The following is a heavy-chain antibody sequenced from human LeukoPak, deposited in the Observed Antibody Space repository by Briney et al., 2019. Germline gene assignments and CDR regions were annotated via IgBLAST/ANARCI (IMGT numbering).Heavy chain of an antibody. V-gene: IGHV1-69*01. D-gene: IGHD1-1*01. J-gene: IGHJ6*04. CDR3: ARGNWNDFPTGYYYYGMDV. Sequence: GSSVKVSCKASGGTFSSYAISWVRQAPGQGLEWMGGIIPIFGTANYAQKFQGRVTITADESTSTAYMELSSLRSEDTAVYYCARGNWNDFPTGYYYYGMDVWGKGTTVTVSS. CDR1: GGTFSSYA. CDR2: IIPIFGTA.